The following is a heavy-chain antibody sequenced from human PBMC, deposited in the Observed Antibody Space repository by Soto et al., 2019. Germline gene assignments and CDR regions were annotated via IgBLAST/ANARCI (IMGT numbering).Heavy chain of an antibody. CDR3: ARDSSGSSSWYGEDYYYYGMDV. J-gene: IGHJ6*02. V-gene: IGHV4-59*01. Sequence: SETLSLTCTVSGGSISSYYWSWIRQPPGKGLEWIGYIYYSGSTNYNPSLKSRVTISVDTSKNQFSLKLSSVTAADTAVYYCARDSSGSSSWYGEDYYYYGMDVWGQGTTVTVSS. CDR1: GGSISSYY. D-gene: IGHD6-13*01. CDR2: IYYSGST.